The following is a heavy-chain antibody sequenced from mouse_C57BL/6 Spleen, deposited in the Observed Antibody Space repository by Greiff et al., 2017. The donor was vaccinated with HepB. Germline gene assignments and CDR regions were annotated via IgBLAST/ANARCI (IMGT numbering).Heavy chain of an antibody. V-gene: IGHV1-81*01. CDR2: IYPRSGNT. Sequence: VKLVESGAELARPGASVKLSCKASGYTFTSYGISWVKQRTGQGLEWIGEIYPRSGNTYYNEKFKGKATLTADKSSSTAYMELRSLTSEDSAVYFCARSSMDSGGAMYYWGQGTSVTVSS. CDR3: ARSSMDSGGAMYY. J-gene: IGHJ4*01. CDR1: GYTFTSYG. D-gene: IGHD3-1*01.